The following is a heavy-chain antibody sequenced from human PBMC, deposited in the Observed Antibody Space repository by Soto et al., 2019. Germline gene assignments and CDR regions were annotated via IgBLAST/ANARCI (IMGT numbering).Heavy chain of an antibody. CDR3: AGDHYGSGCYRTPGLGN. J-gene: IGHJ1*01. Sequence: EVQLVESGGGLVQPGGSLRLSCAASGFTFSSYSMNWVRQAPGKGLEWVSYISSSSSTIYYADSVKGQFTISRDNANNPLYLQMNDLGAEDTAVYYRAGDHYGSGCYRTPGLGNWGQGTLVTVSS. V-gene: IGHV3-48*01. CDR2: ISSSSSTI. CDR1: GFTFSSYS. D-gene: IGHD3-10*01.